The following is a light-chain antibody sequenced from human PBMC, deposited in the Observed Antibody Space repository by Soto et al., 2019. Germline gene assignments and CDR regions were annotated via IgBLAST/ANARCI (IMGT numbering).Light chain of an antibody. CDR3: QHYANFLWT. V-gene: IGKV3-20*01. CDR2: GVS. Sequence: EIVLTQSPGTLSLSPGESATLSCRASQTIATTYLAWYQQKPGQAPRLLIYGVSSRATGIPARFSGSGSGTDFTLAISGLEPEDSAVYFCQHYANFLWTFGQGTKVDIK. J-gene: IGKJ1*01. CDR1: QTIATTY.